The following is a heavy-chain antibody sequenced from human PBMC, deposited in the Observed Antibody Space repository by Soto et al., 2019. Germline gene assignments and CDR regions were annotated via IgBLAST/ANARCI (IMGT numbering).Heavy chain of an antibody. CDR2: ISRSSSYI. V-gene: IGHV3-21*01. CDR1: GFTFSSYC. D-gene: IGHD3-16*01. Sequence: GSPKLSCEASGFTFSSYCMDWVRKAPGKGLEWVSSISRSSSYIYYADSVKGRFTISRDNAKNSLYLQMNSLRAEDTAVYYCARDLHDYVSFRFDPWGQGTLVTVSP. J-gene: IGHJ5*02. CDR3: ARDLHDYVSFRFDP.